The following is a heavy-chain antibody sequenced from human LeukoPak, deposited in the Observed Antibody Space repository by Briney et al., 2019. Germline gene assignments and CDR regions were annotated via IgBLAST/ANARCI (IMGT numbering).Heavy chain of an antibody. D-gene: IGHD1-26*01. J-gene: IGHJ4*02. Sequence: GGSLRLSCAASGFTFSSYSMNWVRQAPGKGLEWVSSISSSSSYIYYADSVKGRFTISRDNAKNSLYLQMSSLRAEDTAVYYCARDRIVGATRGEFGYWGQGTLVTVSS. V-gene: IGHV3-21*01. CDR1: GFTFSSYS. CDR3: ARDRIVGATRGEFGY. CDR2: ISSSSSYI.